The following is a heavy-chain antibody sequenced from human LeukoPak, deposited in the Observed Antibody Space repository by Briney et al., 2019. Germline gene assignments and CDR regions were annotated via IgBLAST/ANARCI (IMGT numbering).Heavy chain of an antibody. D-gene: IGHD1-7*01. J-gene: IGHJ3*02. Sequence: ASVKVSCKASGYTLTSYFIHWVRQAHGPGLEWMGIINPSGGSTSYAQKFQGRVTMTRDTSTSTVYMELSSLRSEDTAVYYCARDQDWNYAFDIWGQGTMVTVSS. V-gene: IGHV1-46*01. CDR1: GYTLTSYF. CDR3: ARDQDWNYAFDI. CDR2: INPSGGST.